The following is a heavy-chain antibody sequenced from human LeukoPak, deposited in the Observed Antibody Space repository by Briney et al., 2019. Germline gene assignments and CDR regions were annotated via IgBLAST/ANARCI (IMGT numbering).Heavy chain of an antibody. D-gene: IGHD2-15*01. CDR3: ARHSRCGGSCFYFDY. J-gene: IGHJ4*02. CDR1: GFTFNSYG. V-gene: IGHV3-48*03. Sequence: PGRSLRLSYESSGFTFNSYGMKWVRQASTKGLEYVSYISCSTSVIHYRDSLKGRFTMCRGNAQNSLYLQMNSLRAEDTAVYYCARHSRCGGSCFYFDYWGQGTLVAVSS. CDR2: ISCSTSVI.